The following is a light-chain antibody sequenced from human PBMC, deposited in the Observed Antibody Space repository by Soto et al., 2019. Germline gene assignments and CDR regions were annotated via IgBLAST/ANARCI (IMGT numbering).Light chain of an antibody. Sequence: DIVMTHSPYSLAVSLGERATINCKPSQSVLYKSDSKNYLAWYQQKPGQPPNLLIYWASTREFGVPDRFSGSGSGTDFTLTISSLQAEDVAVYYCQQYYSSPQTFGQGTKVDI. J-gene: IGKJ1*01. V-gene: IGKV4-1*01. CDR2: WAS. CDR3: QQYYSSPQT. CDR1: QSVLYKSDSKNY.